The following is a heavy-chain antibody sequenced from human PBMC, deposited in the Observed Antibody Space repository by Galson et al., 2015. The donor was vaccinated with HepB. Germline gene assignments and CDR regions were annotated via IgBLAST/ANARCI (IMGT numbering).Heavy chain of an antibody. D-gene: IGHD6-13*01. CDR2: ISSSTYI. CDR3: AREAGYSNSPGY. Sequence: SLRLSCAASGFTFSSYTMNWVRQAPGKGLEWVSSISSSTYIYNADSLKGRFAISRDNAKNSLYLQMNSLRAEDTAVYYCAREAGYSNSPGYWGQGTLVTVSS. CDR1: GFTFSSYT. V-gene: IGHV3-21*01. J-gene: IGHJ4*02.